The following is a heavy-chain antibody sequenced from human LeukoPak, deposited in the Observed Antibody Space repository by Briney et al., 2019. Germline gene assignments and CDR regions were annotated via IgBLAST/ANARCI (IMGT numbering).Heavy chain of an antibody. D-gene: IGHD2-2*02. CDR1: GFTVSSNY. CDR3: AKARSLGVTAAINY. J-gene: IGHJ4*02. Sequence: PGGSLRLSCAASGFTVSSNYMSWVRQAPGKGLEWVSVIYSDGRTYYADSVKGRFTISRDNSKNTLYLETNSLRAEDTAVYYCAKARSLGVTAAINYWGQGTLVTVSS. V-gene: IGHV3-53*01. CDR2: IYSDGRT.